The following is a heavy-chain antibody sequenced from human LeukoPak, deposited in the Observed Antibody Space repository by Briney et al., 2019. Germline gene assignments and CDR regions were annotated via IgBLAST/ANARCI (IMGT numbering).Heavy chain of an antibody. Sequence: SETLSLTCTVSGGSISASSYYWGWIRQPPGKGPEWIGTIYYSGTTYYNPSLKSRVTISVDTSKNQFSLKLSSVTAADTAVYYCARRGSGSRGDFHYWGQGTLVTVSS. V-gene: IGHV4-39*01. D-gene: IGHD2-15*01. CDR3: ARRGSGSRGDFHY. CDR2: IYYSGTT. CDR1: GGSISASSYY. J-gene: IGHJ4*02.